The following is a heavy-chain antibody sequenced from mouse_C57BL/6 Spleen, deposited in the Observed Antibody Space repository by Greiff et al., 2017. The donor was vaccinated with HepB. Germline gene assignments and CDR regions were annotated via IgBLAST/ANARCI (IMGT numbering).Heavy chain of an antibody. CDR1: GFTFSSYA. Sequence: EVQLVESGGGLVKPGGSLKLSCAASGFTFSSYAMSWVSQTPEKRLEWVATISDGGSYTYYPDNVKGRFTISRDNAKNNLYLQMSHLKSEDTAMYYCAREGSSSYAMDYWGQGTSVTVSS. D-gene: IGHD1-1*01. CDR3: AREGSSSYAMDY. J-gene: IGHJ4*01. V-gene: IGHV5-4*01. CDR2: ISDGGSYT.